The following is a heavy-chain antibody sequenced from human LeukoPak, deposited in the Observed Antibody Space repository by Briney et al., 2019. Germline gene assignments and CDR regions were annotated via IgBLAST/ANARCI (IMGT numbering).Heavy chain of an antibody. Sequence: ASVKVSCKASGYTFTGYYMHWVRQAPGQGLEWMGWTNPNRGGTNYAQKFQGRVTMTRDTSISTAYMELSRLRSDDTAVYYCARDSYADFWSGYRIDYWGQGTLVTVSS. CDR3: ARDSYADFWSGYRIDY. CDR1: GYTFTGYY. J-gene: IGHJ4*02. D-gene: IGHD3-3*01. V-gene: IGHV1-2*02. CDR2: TNPNRGGT.